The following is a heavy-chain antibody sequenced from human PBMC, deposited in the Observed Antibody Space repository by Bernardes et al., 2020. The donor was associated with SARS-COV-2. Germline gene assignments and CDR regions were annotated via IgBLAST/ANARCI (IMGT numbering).Heavy chain of an antibody. J-gene: IGHJ3*02. CDR2: INGNGAVT. V-gene: IGHV3-74*01. Sequence: GGSLRLSCGASGLFLSPFWMYWVRQAPGKGLVWVSHINGNGAVTHYADSVKGRFTISRDNAKNTVYLQMNSLRVEDTAVYFCVRDRGSPDSFDIWGQGTMVTVSS. CDR3: VRDRGSPDSFDI. D-gene: IGHD2-15*01. CDR1: GLFLSPFW.